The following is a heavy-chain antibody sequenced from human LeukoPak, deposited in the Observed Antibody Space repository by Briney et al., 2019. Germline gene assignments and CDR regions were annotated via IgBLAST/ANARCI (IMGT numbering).Heavy chain of an antibody. D-gene: IGHD6-19*01. CDR2: ISSSSSYI. Sequence: GGSLRLSCAASGFTFSSYSMNWVRQAPGKGLEWVSSISSSSSYIYYADSVKGRFTISRDNAKNSLYLQMNSLRTEDTAVYYCARDLGIAVAGKLRRDYWGQGTLVTVSS. CDR3: ARDLGIAVAGKLRRDY. CDR1: GFTFSSYS. V-gene: IGHV3-21*01. J-gene: IGHJ4*02.